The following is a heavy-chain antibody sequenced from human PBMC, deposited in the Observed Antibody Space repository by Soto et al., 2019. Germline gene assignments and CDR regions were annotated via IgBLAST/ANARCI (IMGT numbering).Heavy chain of an antibody. D-gene: IGHD1-26*01. CDR1: GYSFTSYG. CDR3: ARVGGSYYDDAFDI. CDR2: IIPIFGTA. J-gene: IGHJ3*02. V-gene: IGHV1-69*13. Sequence: SVKVSCKASGYSFTSYGISWVRQAPGQGLEWMGGIIPIFGTANYAQKFQGRVTITADESTSTAYMELSSLRSEDTAVYYCARVGGSYYDDAFDIWGQGTMVTVSS.